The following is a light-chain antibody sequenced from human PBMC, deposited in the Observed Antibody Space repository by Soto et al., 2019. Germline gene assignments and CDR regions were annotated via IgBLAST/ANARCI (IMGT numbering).Light chain of an antibody. CDR2: KAS. CDR3: QQYIRYSPYT. V-gene: IGKV1-5*03. Sequence: DIPMTQFPSTLSASIGDRVTITCRASQTISSSLAWYQQKPGKAPKLLIYKASNLETGVPSRFSGSGSGTEFAVTISSLQPDDFATYYCQQYIRYSPYTFGQGTRLEIK. J-gene: IGKJ2*01. CDR1: QTISSS.